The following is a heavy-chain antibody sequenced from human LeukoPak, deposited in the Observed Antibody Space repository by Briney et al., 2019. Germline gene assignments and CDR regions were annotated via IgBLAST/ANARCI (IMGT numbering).Heavy chain of an antibody. CDR1: GFTFGTHA. CDR3: AKDMPAAAGTGSPFDY. D-gene: IGHD6-13*01. CDR2: MSGRGDTS. J-gene: IGHJ4*02. Sequence: GSLRLSCAASGFTFGTHAMTWVRQAPGKGLEWVSGMSGRGDTSYYADSVKGRFTISRDNSKNTLYLQMNSLRAEDTAVYYCAKDMPAAAGTGSPFDYWGQGTLVTVSS. V-gene: IGHV3-23*01.